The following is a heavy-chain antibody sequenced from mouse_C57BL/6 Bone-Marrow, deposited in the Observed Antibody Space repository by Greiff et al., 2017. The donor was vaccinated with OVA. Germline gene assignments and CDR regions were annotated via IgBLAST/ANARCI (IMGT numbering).Heavy chain of an antibody. CDR3: ARKGFITTVVATDY. J-gene: IGHJ2*01. V-gene: IGHV1-81*01. CDR1: GYTFTSYG. CDR2: IYPRSGNT. D-gene: IGHD1-1*01. Sequence: QVQLQQSGAELARPGASVKLSCKASGYTFTSYGISWVKQRTGQGLEWIGEIYPRSGNTSYNEKFKGKATLTADKSSSTAYMELRSLTSEDSAVYFCARKGFITTVVATDYWGQGTTLTVSS.